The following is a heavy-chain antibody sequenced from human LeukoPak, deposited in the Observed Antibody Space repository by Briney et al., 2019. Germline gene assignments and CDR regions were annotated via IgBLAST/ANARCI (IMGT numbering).Heavy chain of an antibody. D-gene: IGHD3-22*01. Sequence: PSETLSLTCTVSGGSISSYYWSWIRQPAGKGLEWIGRIYTIGNTNYNPSLKSRVTMSVDTSKNQFSLKLNSVTAADTAVYYCAKSNGYGLIDIWGQGTMVTVSS. CDR2: IYTIGNT. J-gene: IGHJ3*02. V-gene: IGHV4-4*07. CDR3: AKSNGYGLIDI. CDR1: GGSISSYY.